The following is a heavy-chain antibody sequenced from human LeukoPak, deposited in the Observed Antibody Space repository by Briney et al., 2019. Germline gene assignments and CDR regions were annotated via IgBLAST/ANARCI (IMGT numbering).Heavy chain of an antibody. CDR1: GYTFTSYG. D-gene: IGHD3-9*01. J-gene: IGHJ4*02. V-gene: IGHV1-18*01. CDR2: ISTYNGDT. Sequence: GASVKVSCKASGYTFTSYGISWVRQAPGQGLEWMGWISTYNGDTDYAHNFQGRVTMSTDTSTGTAYMEVRSLRSDDTAVYYCARDPGTYYDILTGYYTPYYFDHWGQGTLVSVSS. CDR3: ARDPGTYYDILTGYYTPYYFDH.